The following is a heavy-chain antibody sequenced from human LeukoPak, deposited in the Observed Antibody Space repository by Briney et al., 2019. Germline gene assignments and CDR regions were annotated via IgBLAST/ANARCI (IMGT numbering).Heavy chain of an antibody. J-gene: IGHJ5*02. CDR3: ARVDGSCSGGSCPSGNWFDP. D-gene: IGHD2-15*01. CDR2: MYHTGST. Sequence: SETLSLTCTVSGYSMSSGYYWGWIRQPPERGLEWIGSMYHTGSTYYNPSLKSRVTISVDTSKNQFSLKLTSVTAADTAVYYCARVDGSCSGGSCPSGNWFDPWGQGTLVTVSS. CDR1: GYSMSSGYY. V-gene: IGHV4-38-2*02.